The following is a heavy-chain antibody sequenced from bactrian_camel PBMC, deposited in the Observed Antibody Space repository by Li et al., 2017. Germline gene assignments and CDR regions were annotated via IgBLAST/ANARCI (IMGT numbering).Heavy chain of an antibody. D-gene: IGHD3*01. V-gene: IGHV3S67*01. J-gene: IGHJ4*01. CDR3: AAVRSVGYCSESLAADGYSY. CDR1: TFVNWYC. CDR2: IAPDGST. Sequence: DVQLVESGGGSMQAGGSLRLSCATSTFVNWYCMAWFRQAPGKEREGVAGIAPDGSTSYAGSVRGRFAISKDIAKNTLSLQMNSLKPEDTAMYYCAAVRSVGYCSESLAADGYSYWGQGTQVTVS.